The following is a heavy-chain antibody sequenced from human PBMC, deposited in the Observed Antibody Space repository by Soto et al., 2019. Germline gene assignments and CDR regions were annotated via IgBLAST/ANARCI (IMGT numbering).Heavy chain of an antibody. CDR3: ARRGDYFDT. CDR1: GFTFSDHY. CDR2: ISRGGHTI. Sequence: QVQLVEFGGCLVNPGGSLRLSYATSGFTFSDHYMSWIGQAPGKGLEWVSYISRGGHTIYYADSVKGPFTISRDNAKNTLFPQLNSLRAEDTAVYYCARRGDYFDTWGQGTLVIVSS. J-gene: IGHJ5*02. V-gene: IGHV3-11*01. D-gene: IGHD4-17*01.